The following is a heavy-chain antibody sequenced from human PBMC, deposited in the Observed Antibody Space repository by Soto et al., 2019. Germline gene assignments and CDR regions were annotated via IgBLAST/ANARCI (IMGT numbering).Heavy chain of an antibody. CDR3: ARGLGIYSYGYVY. V-gene: IGHV4-34*01. D-gene: IGHD5-18*01. J-gene: IGHJ4*02. CDR1: GGSFSGYY. CDR2: LNHSGST. Sequence: QVQLQQWGAGLLKPSETLSLTCAVYGGSFSGYYWSWIRQPPGKGLEWIGELNHSGSTNYNPSLKSRVTISVDTSKNQVALKRSSVSDADLAVYYCARGLGIYSYGYVYWGQGTLVTGFS.